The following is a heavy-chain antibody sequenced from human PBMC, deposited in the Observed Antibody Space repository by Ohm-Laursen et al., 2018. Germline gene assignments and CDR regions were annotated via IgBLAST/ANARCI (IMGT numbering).Heavy chain of an antibody. CDR2: INPDESTK. D-gene: IGHD3-22*01. CDR3: AKEGSDSSGYYPRYYFDY. CDR1: GFTFSSYA. J-gene: IGHJ4*02. Sequence: GSLRLSCAASGFTFSSYAMSWVRQAPGERLEFVANINPDESTKNYVDSVKGRFTISRDNTKNSLFLQMNSLRAEDTAVYYCAKEGSDSSGYYPRYYFDYWGQGTLVTVSS. V-gene: IGHV3-7*03.